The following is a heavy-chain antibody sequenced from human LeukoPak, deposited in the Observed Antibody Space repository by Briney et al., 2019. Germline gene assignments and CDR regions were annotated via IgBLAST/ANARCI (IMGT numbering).Heavy chain of an antibody. D-gene: IGHD5-18*01. V-gene: IGHV3-21*01. CDR1: GFTFSSYT. Sequence: RSLSLSCAASGFTFSSYTMNWVRQAPGKGLDWVSSISSSRNYIYYADSVKGRFTISKDNAKNSLYLQMNSLRAEDTAVYYCARPPTAIAYYYYYYMDVWGKGTTVTVSS. J-gene: IGHJ6*03. CDR2: ISSSRNYI. CDR3: ARPPTAIAYYYYYYMDV.